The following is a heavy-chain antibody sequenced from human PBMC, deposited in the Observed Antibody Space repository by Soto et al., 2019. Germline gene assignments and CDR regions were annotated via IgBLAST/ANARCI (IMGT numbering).Heavy chain of an antibody. CDR1: GYTFSSYV. J-gene: IGHJ5*02. V-gene: IGHV1-18*01. CDR3: ARGGRRLGWFDP. CDR2: ISPFNYNT. D-gene: IGHD6-25*01. Sequence: QVQLMQSRPEVKTPGASVKLSCKASGYTFSSYVITWVRQAPGQGLEWMGWISPFNYNTNYAQKFQGRVTMTTDTSPNTAYMELRSLRSDGTAVYSCARGGRRLGWFDPWGQGTLVTVSS.